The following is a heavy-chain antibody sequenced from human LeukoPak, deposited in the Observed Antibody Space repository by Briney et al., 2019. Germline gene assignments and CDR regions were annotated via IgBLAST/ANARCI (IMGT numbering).Heavy chain of an antibody. Sequence: GGSLRLSCAASGLTFSNYWMHWVRQAPGKGLVWVSRINPDGSSTSYADSVKGRFTISRDNAKDTLYLQMNSLRAEDTAVYYCARVPSGSGSSLNFWGQGTLVAVSS. V-gene: IGHV3-74*01. D-gene: IGHD3-10*01. CDR2: INPDGSST. CDR1: GLTFSNYW. CDR3: ARVPSGSGSSLNF. J-gene: IGHJ4*02.